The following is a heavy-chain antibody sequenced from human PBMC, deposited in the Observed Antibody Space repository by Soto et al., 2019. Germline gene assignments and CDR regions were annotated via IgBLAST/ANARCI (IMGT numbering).Heavy chain of an antibody. CDR1: GGSISRCHHY. CDR3: ARGWTATVGTDVDY. V-gene: IGHV4-30-4*01. D-gene: IGHD1-1*01. Sequence: QVQLQESGPGLLKPSQTLSLPCNVSGGSISRCHHYWSWIRQPPGKGLEWIGYIYYSGCAYYNPSLENLVTISVDASQNQFSLRLTSVSGADTAVYYCARGWTATVGTDVDYWGQATLVTVSS. CDR2: IYYSGCA. J-gene: IGHJ4*02.